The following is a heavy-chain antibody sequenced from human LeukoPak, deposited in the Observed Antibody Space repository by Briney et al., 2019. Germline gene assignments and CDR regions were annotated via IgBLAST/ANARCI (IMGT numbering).Heavy chain of an antibody. D-gene: IGHD3-10*01. V-gene: IGHV4-31*03. J-gene: IGHJ4*02. CDR3: ARGYYFDSGSFFED. CDR1: GDSITSGAYF. CDR2: IYDTRST. Sequence: PSQTLSLTCTVSGDSITSGAYFWNWIRQQPGKGLEWIGYIYDTRSTNYNPSLESRVTILLDTSKNEFSLRLSSVTAADTAVYYCARGYYFDSGSFFEDWGQGTLVTVSS.